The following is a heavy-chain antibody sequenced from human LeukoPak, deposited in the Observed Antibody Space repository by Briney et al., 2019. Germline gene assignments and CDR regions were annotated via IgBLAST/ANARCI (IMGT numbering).Heavy chain of an antibody. Sequence: PSETLSLTCAVYGGSFSGYYWSWIRQPPGKGLEWIGEVNHSGSTNYNPSLKSRVTMSVDTSKNQFSLRLSSVTAADTAMYYCARGIRDSSGWYLSFWGQGTLVTVSS. D-gene: IGHD6-19*01. V-gene: IGHV4-34*01. J-gene: IGHJ4*02. CDR2: VNHSGST. CDR1: GGSFSGYY. CDR3: ARGIRDSSGWYLSF.